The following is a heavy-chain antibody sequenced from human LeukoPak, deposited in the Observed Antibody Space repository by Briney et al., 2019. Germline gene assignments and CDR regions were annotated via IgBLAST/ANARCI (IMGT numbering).Heavy chain of an antibody. CDR3: ARVSSSSWWALDY. J-gene: IGHJ4*02. Sequence: GGSLRLSYAASGFTFSSYWMSWVRQAPGKGLVWVSRINTDGSSTSYADSVKGRFTISRDNAKNTLYLQMNSLRAEDTAVYYCARVSSSSWWALDYWGQGTLVTVSS. D-gene: IGHD6-13*01. CDR1: GFTFSSYW. V-gene: IGHV3-74*01. CDR2: INTDGSST.